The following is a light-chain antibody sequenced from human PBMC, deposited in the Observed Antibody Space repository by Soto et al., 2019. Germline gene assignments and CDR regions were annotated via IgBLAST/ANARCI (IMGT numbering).Light chain of an antibody. CDR2: EGS. J-gene: IGLJ2*01. CDR1: SSDVGSYNL. V-gene: IGLV2-23*01. Sequence: QSALTQPASVSGSPGQSITISCTGTSSDVGSYNLVSWYQQHPGKAPKLMTYEGSKRPSGVSNRFSGSKSGNTASLTISGLQAEDEADYYCCSYAGSSTPVFGGGTQLTVL. CDR3: CSYAGSSTPV.